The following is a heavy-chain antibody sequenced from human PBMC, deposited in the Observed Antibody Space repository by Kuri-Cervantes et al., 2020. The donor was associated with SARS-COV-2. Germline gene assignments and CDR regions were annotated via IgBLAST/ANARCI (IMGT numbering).Heavy chain of an antibody. D-gene: IGHD6-19*01. CDR3: ARDGGIAVAAHFDY. Sequence: ETLSLTCAASGFTFSSYSMNWVRQAPGKGLEWVSYISTSSSTIYYADSVKGRFTISRDNAKNSLYLQMNSLRAEDTAVYYCARDGGIAVAAHFDYWGQGTLVTVSS. CDR2: ISTSSSTI. V-gene: IGHV3-48*01. J-gene: IGHJ4*02. CDR1: GFTFSSYS.